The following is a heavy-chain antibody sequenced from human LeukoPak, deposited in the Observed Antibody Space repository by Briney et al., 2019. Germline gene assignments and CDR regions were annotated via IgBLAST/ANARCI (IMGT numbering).Heavy chain of an antibody. CDR3: ARSDYYYYYMDV. Sequence: GASVKVSCKASGSIFTGYYMHWVRQAPGQGLEWMGWINPNSGGTNNAQKFQGRVTMTRDTSISTAYMELSRLRSDDTAVYYCARSDYYYYYMDVWGKGTTVTVSS. CDR1: GSIFTGYY. CDR2: INPNSGGT. V-gene: IGHV1-2*02. J-gene: IGHJ6*03.